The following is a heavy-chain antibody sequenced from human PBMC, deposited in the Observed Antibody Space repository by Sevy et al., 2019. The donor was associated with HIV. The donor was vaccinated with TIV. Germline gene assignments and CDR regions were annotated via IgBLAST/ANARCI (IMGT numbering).Heavy chain of an antibody. CDR2: IIPIFGTA. J-gene: IGHJ4*02. CDR3: ARVGTMVRGVIIPTYYFDY. CDR1: GGTFSSYA. Sequence: ASVKVSCKASGGTFSSYAISWVRQAPGQGLEWMGGIIPIFGTANYAQKFQGRVTITADESTSTAYMELSSLRSEDTAVYYCARVGTMVRGVIIPTYYFDYWGQRTLVTVSS. D-gene: IGHD3-10*01. V-gene: IGHV1-69*13.